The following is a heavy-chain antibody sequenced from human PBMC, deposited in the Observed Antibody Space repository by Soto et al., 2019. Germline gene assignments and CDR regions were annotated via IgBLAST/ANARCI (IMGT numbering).Heavy chain of an antibody. D-gene: IGHD1-26*01. Sequence: SETLSLTSAVYGGSFSGYYWTWIRQPPGKGLEWIGEINHSGSTNCNPSLKSRVTISLVTSKNQFSLELTSVTAADTAVYYCARGLFSENYYSGGWYYFDSWGQGTLVTVSS. CDR3: ARGLFSENYYSGGWYYFDS. CDR1: GGSFSGYY. CDR2: INHSGST. J-gene: IGHJ4*02. V-gene: IGHV4-34*01.